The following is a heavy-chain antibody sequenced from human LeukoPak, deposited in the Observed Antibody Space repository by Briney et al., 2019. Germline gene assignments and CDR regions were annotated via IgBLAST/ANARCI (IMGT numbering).Heavy chain of an antibody. J-gene: IGHJ6*03. D-gene: IGHD3-16*01. Sequence: PSETLSLTCTVSGGSISSYYWSWIRQPPGKGLEWIGYIYYSGSTNYNPSLKSRVTISVDTSKNQFSLKLSSVTAADTAVYYCARHQGNYGHYYYYMDVWGKGTTVTVSS. CDR2: IYYSGST. CDR1: GGSISSYY. V-gene: IGHV4-59*08. CDR3: ARHQGNYGHYYYYMDV.